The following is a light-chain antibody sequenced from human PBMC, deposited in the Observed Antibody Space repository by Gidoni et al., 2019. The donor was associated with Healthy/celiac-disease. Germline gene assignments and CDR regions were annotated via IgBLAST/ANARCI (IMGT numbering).Light chain of an antibody. V-gene: IGKV3-20*01. CDR1: QSVSSSY. J-gene: IGKJ4*01. CDR3: QQYGSSPLT. Sequence: EIVLPQSPGTLSLSPGERATLSCRASQSVSSSYLAWYQQKPGQAPRLLIYAASSRATAIPDRFSGSGSGTDFTLTISRLEPEDFAVYYCQQYGSSPLTFGGGTKVEIK. CDR2: AAS.